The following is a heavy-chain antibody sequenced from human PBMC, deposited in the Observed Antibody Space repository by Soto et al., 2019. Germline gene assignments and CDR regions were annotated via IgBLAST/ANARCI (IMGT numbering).Heavy chain of an antibody. CDR3: AKGSRMWTPDY. V-gene: IGHV1-3*01. J-gene: IGHJ4*02. Sequence: ASVKVSCKASGYTFTDYAIHWVRQAPGQRLEWMGWIAPGNDNTKYSQNFQGRVTITRDTSATTAYMELSSLRSEDTAVYYCAKGSRMWTPDYWGQGTLVTVSS. CDR2: IAPGNDNT. CDR1: GYTFTDYA. D-gene: IGHD2-21*01.